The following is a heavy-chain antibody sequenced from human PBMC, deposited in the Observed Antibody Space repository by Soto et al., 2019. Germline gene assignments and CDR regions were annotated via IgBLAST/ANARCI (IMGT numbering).Heavy chain of an antibody. CDR3: AKDVGWNYGSYGNYFDD. CDR1: GFTFSSYA. Sequence: EVQLLESGGGLVQPGGSLGLSCAGSGFTFSSYALSWVRQAPGKGLEWVSVINDRGRGTYYADSVRGRFSISRDNSKNTLFLQMTNLTTEDTAVYYCAKDVGWNYGSYGNYFDDWGQGTLVTVSA. CDR2: INDRGRGT. D-gene: IGHD1-7*01. V-gene: IGHV3-23*01. J-gene: IGHJ4*02.